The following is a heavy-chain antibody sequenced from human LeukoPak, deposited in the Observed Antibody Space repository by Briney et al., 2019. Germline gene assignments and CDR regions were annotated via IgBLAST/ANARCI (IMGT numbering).Heavy chain of an antibody. CDR3: ATTFPYCGDGTCKL. J-gene: IGHJ4*02. CDR2: INQGGNTV. D-gene: IGHD2-15*01. V-gene: IGHV3-7*01. Sequence: GGSLRLSCAASGLRFTSYWMSWVRQAPGKGLEWVANINQGGNTVNYVDSVKGRVSISRDNANNALFLQMHSLRFEDTAIYYCATTFPYCGDGTCKLGGQGAQVTVSS. CDR1: GLRFTSYW.